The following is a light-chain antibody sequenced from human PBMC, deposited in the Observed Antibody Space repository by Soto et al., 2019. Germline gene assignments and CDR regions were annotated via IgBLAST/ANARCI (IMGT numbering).Light chain of an antibody. CDR2: GVS. J-gene: IGKJ1*01. CDR3: EQYGSSPRT. CDR1: QSVSSNY. V-gene: IGKV3-20*01. Sequence: EIVLTQSPGTLSLSPGEGSTFSCMASQSVSSNYFAWYQQKPGQAPRLLIYGVSSRATGIPDRFSGSGSGTDFTLTISRLEPEDFAVYYCEQYGSSPRTFGQGTEVDI.